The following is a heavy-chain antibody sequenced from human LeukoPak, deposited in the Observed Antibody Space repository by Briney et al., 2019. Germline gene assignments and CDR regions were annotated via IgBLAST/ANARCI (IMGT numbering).Heavy chain of an antibody. CDR3: ARAGSGYSFDI. Sequence: GGSLRLSCAASGFTFSGYPIHWVRQAPGKGLEWVAVISYDGSNKYYADSVKGRFTISRDNSKNTLYLQMNSLRAEDTAVYYCARAGSGYSFDIWGQGTMVTVSS. J-gene: IGHJ3*02. V-gene: IGHV3-30-3*01. D-gene: IGHD3-22*01. CDR2: ISYDGSNK. CDR1: GFTFSGYP.